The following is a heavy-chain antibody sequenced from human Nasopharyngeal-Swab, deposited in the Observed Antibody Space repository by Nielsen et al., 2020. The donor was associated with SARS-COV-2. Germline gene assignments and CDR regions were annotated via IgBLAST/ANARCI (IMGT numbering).Heavy chain of an antibody. CDR2: ISGSGGST. CDR1: GFTFSSYA. Sequence: GESLKISCAASGFTFSSYAMSWVRQAPGKGLEWVSAISGSGGSTYYADSVKGRFTISRDNSKNTLYLQMNSLRAEDTAVYYCAKMGGGSKFDYYYYGMDVWGQGTTVTVSS. D-gene: IGHD2-15*01. J-gene: IGHJ6*02. CDR3: AKMGGGSKFDYYYYGMDV. V-gene: IGHV3-23*01.